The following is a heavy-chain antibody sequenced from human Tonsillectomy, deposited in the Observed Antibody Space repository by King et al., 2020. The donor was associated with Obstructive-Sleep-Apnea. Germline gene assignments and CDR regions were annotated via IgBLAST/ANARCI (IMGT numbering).Heavy chain of an antibody. CDR2: ISFGGDNK. J-gene: IGHJ4*02. Sequence: VQLVESGGGVVQPGMSLGLSRAASGFTLTNYGMHWVRQAPGKGLEWVAVISFGGDNKFYTDSVQGRFINSRDNSKNTLYLQMNSRRVEDTAMYFCAKYENSGGSAWYPLDYWGQGILVTVSS. V-gene: IGHV3-30*18. D-gene: IGHD6-19*01. CDR1: GFTLTNYG. CDR3: AKYENSGGSAWYPLDY.